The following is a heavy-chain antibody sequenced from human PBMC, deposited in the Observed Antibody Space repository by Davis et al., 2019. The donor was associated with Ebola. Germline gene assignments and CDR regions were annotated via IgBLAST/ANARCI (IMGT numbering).Heavy chain of an antibody. J-gene: IGHJ4*02. CDR3: ARFIAAAGTVSNYFDY. CDR1: GFTVSSNY. D-gene: IGHD6-13*01. Sequence: GGSLRLSCAASGFTVSSNYMSWVRQAPGKGLEWVSVIYSGGSTYYADSVKGRFTISRDNSKNTLYLQMNSLRAEDTAVYYCARFIAAAGTVSNYFDYWGQGTLVTVSS. V-gene: IGHV3-53*01. CDR2: IYSGGST.